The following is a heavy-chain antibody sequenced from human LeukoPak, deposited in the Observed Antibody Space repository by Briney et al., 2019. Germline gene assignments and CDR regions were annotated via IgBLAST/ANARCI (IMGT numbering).Heavy chain of an antibody. Sequence: GESLRISCQGSGYTFTAYWIGWVRQMPGKGLEWVGIIHPGDSDTRYSPSFQGQVTISADKSITTAYLQWSILKASDTAMYYCGRHQHSGSYGAFDIWGQGTMVTVSS. J-gene: IGHJ3*02. CDR3: GRHQHSGSYGAFDI. CDR1: GYTFTAYW. D-gene: IGHD1-26*01. CDR2: IHPGDSDT. V-gene: IGHV5-51*01.